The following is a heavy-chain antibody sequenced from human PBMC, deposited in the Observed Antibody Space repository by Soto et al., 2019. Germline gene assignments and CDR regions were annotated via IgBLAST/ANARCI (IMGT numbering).Heavy chain of an antibody. CDR2: INPNSGGT. CDR1: GYTFTGYY. J-gene: IGHJ6*02. CDR3: ARDQDTAMDYGMDV. V-gene: IGHV1-2*04. Sequence: QVQLVQSGAEVKKPGASVKVSCKASGYTFTGYYMHWVRQAPGQGLEWMGWINPNSGGTNYAQKFQGWVTMTRDTSISSAYMELSRLRSDDTAVYYWARDQDTAMDYGMDVWGQGTTVTVSS. D-gene: IGHD5-18*01.